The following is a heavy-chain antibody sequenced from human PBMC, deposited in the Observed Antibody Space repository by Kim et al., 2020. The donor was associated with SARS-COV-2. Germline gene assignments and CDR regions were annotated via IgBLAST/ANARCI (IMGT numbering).Heavy chain of an antibody. D-gene: IGHD3-9*01. CDR3: ARDLPTLTGYRYFDY. Sequence: QKVQGSVTITADESTSTAYMELRSLRSEDTAVYYCARDLPTLTGYRYFDYWGQGTLVTVSS. V-gene: IGHV1-69*01. J-gene: IGHJ4*02.